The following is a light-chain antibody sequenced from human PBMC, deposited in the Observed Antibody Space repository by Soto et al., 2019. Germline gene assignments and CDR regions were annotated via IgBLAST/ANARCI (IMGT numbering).Light chain of an antibody. CDR2: GAS. J-gene: IGKJ2*02. V-gene: IGKV3-15*01. Sequence: EIVMTQSPGTLSVSPGERATLSCRASQSVGSNFAWYQQRPGQAPRLLIYGASTRATGVPPRFSGSGSGTDLTLTISSLQSEDFAIYFCQQYESWPRTFGQGTKLEIK. CDR3: QQYESWPRT. CDR1: QSVGSN.